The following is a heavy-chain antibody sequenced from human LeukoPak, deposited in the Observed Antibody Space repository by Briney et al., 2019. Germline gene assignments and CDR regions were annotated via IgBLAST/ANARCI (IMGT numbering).Heavy chain of an antibody. Sequence: RGSLRLSCAASGFTFSSYAMSWVRQAPGKGLEWVSAISGSGGSTYYADSVKGRFTISRDNSKNMLYLQMNSLRAEDTAVYYCAKSRRLGGYSYGFFDYWGQGTLVTVSS. CDR2: ISGSGGST. J-gene: IGHJ4*02. V-gene: IGHV3-23*01. CDR1: GFTFSSYA. D-gene: IGHD5-18*01. CDR3: AKSRRLGGYSYGFFDY.